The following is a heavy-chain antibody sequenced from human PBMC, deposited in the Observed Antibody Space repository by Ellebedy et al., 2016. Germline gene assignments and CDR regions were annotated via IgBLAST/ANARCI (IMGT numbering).Heavy chain of an antibody. J-gene: IGHJ6*03. CDR2: IYHSGST. CDR1: GGSISSYY. Sequence: SETLSLXXTVSGGSISSYYWSWIRQPPGKGLEWIGYIYHSGSTYYNPSLKSRVTISVDRSKNQFSLKLSSVTAADTAVYYCASQYYYYMDVWGKGTTVTVSS. CDR3: ASQYYYYMDV. V-gene: IGHV4-59*12.